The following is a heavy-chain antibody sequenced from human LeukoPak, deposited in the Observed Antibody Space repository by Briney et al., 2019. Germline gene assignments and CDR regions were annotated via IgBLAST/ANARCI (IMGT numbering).Heavy chain of an antibody. V-gene: IGHV3-30-3*01. D-gene: IGHD6-19*01. CDR1: GFTFSSYA. Sequence: GGSLRLSCAASGFTFSSYAMHWVRQAPGKGLEWVAVISYDGSNKYYADSVKGRFTISRDNSKHTLYLQMNSLRAEDTAVYYCARETTVAGPGYFDYWGQGTLVTVSS. J-gene: IGHJ4*02. CDR3: ARETTVAGPGYFDY. CDR2: ISYDGSNK.